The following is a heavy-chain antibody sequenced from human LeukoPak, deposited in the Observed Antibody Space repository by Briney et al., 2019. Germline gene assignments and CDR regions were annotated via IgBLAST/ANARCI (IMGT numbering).Heavy chain of an antibody. CDR1: GFTFTSSW. CDR3: ASKIYADFDN. CDR2: IKQDGSEK. D-gene: IGHD2/OR15-2a*01. J-gene: IGHJ4*02. V-gene: IGHV3-7*01. Sequence: TGGSLRLSCIASGFTFTSSWMSWVRQAPGKGLEWVANIKQDGSEKYYVGSVKGRFTISRDNAKNSLYLQMNSLRAEDTAVYYCASKIYADFDNWGQGTLVAVSP.